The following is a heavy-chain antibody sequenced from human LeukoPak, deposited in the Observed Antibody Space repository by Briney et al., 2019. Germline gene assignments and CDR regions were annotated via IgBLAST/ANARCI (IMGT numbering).Heavy chain of an antibody. J-gene: IGHJ4*02. V-gene: IGHV3-30*18. CDR3: AKAGDYYDSSGYYYFDY. Sequence: GGSLRLSCAASGFTFSSYGMHWVRQAPGKGLEWVAAISYDGSNKYYADSVKGRFTISRDNSKNTLYLQMNSLRAEDTAVYYCAKAGDYYDSSGYYYFDYWGQGTLVTVSS. D-gene: IGHD3-22*01. CDR2: ISYDGSNK. CDR1: GFTFSSYG.